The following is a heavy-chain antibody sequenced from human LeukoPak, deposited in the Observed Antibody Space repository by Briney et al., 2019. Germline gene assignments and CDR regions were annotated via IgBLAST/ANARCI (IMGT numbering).Heavy chain of an antibody. J-gene: IGHJ4*02. CDR2: ISSSSSYI. CDR1: GFTFSTYS. D-gene: IGHD2-2*03. CDR3: ARVGYCSSTSCYSFPFDY. Sequence: TGGSLRLSCAASGFTFSTYSMNWVRQAPGKGLEWVSSISSSSSYIYYADSVKGRFTISRDNAKNSLYLQMNSLRAEDTAVYYCARVGYCSSTSCYSFPFDYWGQGTLVTVSS. V-gene: IGHV3-21*01.